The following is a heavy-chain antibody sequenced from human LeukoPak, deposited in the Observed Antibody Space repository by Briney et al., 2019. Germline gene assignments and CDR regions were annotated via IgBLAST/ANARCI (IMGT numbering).Heavy chain of an antibody. D-gene: IGHD6-19*01. CDR2: INEDGSVN. CDR1: GFTFSTFW. V-gene: IGHV3-7*01. Sequence: GGSLRLSCAVSGFTFSTFWMSWVRQAPGKGLERVGNINEDGSVNFYLDSVKGRFTISRDNAKNSLFLQMNSLRAEDTADYYCLGSNIAVVWGQGALVTVSS. CDR3: LGSNIAVV. J-gene: IGHJ4*02.